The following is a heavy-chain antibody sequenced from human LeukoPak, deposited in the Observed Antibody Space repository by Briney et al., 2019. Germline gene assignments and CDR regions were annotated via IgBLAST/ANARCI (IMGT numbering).Heavy chain of an antibody. V-gene: IGHV3-11*06. D-gene: IGHD2-8*02. Sequence: PGGSLRLSCAASGFPFTSGFTFSDYYMSWIRQAPGKALEWVSYISSTSAYTSYADSVKGRFTISRDNANNSLFLQMNGLRAEDTAIYYCARGGTGAFDYWGQGTLVTVSS. CDR2: ISSTSAYT. CDR3: ARGGTGAFDY. CDR1: GFPFTSGFTFSDYY. J-gene: IGHJ4*02.